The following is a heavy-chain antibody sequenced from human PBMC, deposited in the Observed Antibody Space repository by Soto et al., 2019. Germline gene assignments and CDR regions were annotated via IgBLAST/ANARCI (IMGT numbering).Heavy chain of an antibody. CDR2: ISAYNGNT. CDR3: AIGYCSSTSCYAKAGWFDP. Sequence: ASVKVSCTASGYTFTSYGISWVRQAPGQGLEWMGWISAYNGNTNYAQKLQGRVTMTTDTSTSTAYMELRSLRSDDTAVYYCAIGYCSSTSCYAKAGWFDPWGQGTLVTVSS. CDR1: GYTFTSYG. D-gene: IGHD2-2*01. V-gene: IGHV1-18*01. J-gene: IGHJ5*02.